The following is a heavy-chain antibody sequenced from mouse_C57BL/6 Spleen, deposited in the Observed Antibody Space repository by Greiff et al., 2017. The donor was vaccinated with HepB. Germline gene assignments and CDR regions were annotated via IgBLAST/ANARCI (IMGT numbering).Heavy chain of an antibody. CDR2: INYDGSST. CDR1: GFTFSDYY. D-gene: IGHD4-1*01. J-gene: IGHJ2*01. Sequence: EVHLVESEGGLVQPGSSMKLSCTASGFTFSDYYMAWVRQVPEKGLEWVANINYDGSSTYYLDSLKSRFIISRDNAKNILYLQMSSLKSEDTATYYCAREGGGNWDYFDYWGQGTTLTVSS. V-gene: IGHV5-16*01. CDR3: AREGGGNWDYFDY.